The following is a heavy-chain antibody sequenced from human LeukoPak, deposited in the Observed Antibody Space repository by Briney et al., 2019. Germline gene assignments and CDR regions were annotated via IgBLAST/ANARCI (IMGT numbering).Heavy chain of an antibody. Sequence: GGSLRLSCAASGFTFSNYWMHWVRQAPGKGLVWVSRTNSDGSSTSYADSVKGRFTISRDNAKNTLYLQMNSLRAEDTAVYYCARKYSGSYWYYFDYWGQGTLVTVSP. D-gene: IGHD1-26*01. CDR3: ARKYSGSYWYYFDY. CDR1: GFTFSNYW. V-gene: IGHV3-74*01. CDR2: TNSDGSST. J-gene: IGHJ4*02.